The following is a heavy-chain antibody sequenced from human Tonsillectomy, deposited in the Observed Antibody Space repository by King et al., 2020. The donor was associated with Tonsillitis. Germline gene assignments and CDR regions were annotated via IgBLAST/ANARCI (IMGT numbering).Heavy chain of an antibody. J-gene: IGHJ4*02. CDR1: AFTFSTYA. D-gene: IGHD2-15*01. CDR2: ISFEGSNK. V-gene: IGHV3-30*04. Sequence: VQLVESGGGVVQPGRSLRLSCAASAFTFSTYAMHWVRQAPGKGLEWVAVISFEGSNKYYTDSVKGRFTISRDNSKNTLYLQMNSLRADDTAVYDCAGDRYWSGGSCPAYFDYWGQGTLVTVSS. CDR3: AGDRYWSGGSCPAYFDY.